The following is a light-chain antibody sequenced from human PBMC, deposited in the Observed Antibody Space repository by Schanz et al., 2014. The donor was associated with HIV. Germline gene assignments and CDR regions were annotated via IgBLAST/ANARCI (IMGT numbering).Light chain of an antibody. Sequence: IVLTQSPGTLSLSPGERGTLSCRASQSISSSLLAWYQKKPGQAPRLLIYGVSTRATGIPDRFSGSGSGTDFSLTISRLEPEDFAVYYCQYFGNSGGTFGGGTKVEIK. CDR3: QYFGNSGGT. J-gene: IGKJ4*01. V-gene: IGKV3-20*01. CDR2: GVS. CDR1: QSISSSL.